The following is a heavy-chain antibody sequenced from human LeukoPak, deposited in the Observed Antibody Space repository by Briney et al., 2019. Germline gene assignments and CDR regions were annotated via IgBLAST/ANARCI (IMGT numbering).Heavy chain of an antibody. CDR3: ARYRGYSYGANWFDP. Sequence: SETLSLTCAVYGGSFSGYYWSWIRQPPGKGLERIGEINHSGSTNYNPSLKSRVTISVDTSKNQFSLKLSSVTAADTAVYYCARYRGYSYGANWFDPWGQGTLVTVSS. J-gene: IGHJ5*02. CDR1: GGSFSGYY. CDR2: INHSGST. V-gene: IGHV4-34*01. D-gene: IGHD5-18*01.